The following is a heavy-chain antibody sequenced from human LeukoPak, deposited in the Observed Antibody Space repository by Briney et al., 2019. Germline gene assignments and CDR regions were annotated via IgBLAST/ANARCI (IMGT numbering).Heavy chain of an antibody. V-gene: IGHV3-21*01. J-gene: IGHJ4*02. D-gene: IGHD1-26*01. CDR2: ISSSSYI. Sequence: GGSLRLSCAASGFTFSSYSMNWVRQAPGKGLEWVSSISSSSYIYYADSVKGRFTISRDNAMNSLYLQMNSLRAEDTAVYYCARALGGGSYYLFDYWGQGTLVTVSS. CDR1: GFTFSSYS. CDR3: ARALGGGSYYLFDY.